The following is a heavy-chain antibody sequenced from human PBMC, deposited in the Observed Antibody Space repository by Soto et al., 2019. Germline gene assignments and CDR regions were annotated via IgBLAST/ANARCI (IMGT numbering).Heavy chain of an antibody. CDR3: VSQRTTVPTQSYFDY. CDR1: GGSVTNSSYY. J-gene: IGHJ4*02. CDR2: VYYRGRS. Sequence: PSETLSLTCTVSGGSVTNSSYYWGWIRQSPGKGLEWIGSVYYRGRSYSKSSVKSRVTISVDTSKNRFSLSLNSVTASDTAVYFCVSQRTTVPTQSYFDYRGPVALVTVSS. D-gene: IGHD4-17*01. V-gene: IGHV4-39*01.